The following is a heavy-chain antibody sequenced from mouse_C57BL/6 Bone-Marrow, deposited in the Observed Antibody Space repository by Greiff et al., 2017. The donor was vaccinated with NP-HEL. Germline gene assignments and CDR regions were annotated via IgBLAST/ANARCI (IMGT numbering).Heavy chain of an antibody. Sequence: EVHLVESGPGLVKPSQSLSLTCSVTGYSITSGYYWNWIRQFPGNKLEWMGYISYDGSNNYNPSLKNRISITRDTSKNQFFLKLNSVTTEDTATYYCAREYYRAYWGQGTLVTVSA. CDR1: GYSITSGYY. J-gene: IGHJ3*01. V-gene: IGHV3-6*01. D-gene: IGHD2-14*01. CDR2: ISYDGSN. CDR3: AREYYRAY.